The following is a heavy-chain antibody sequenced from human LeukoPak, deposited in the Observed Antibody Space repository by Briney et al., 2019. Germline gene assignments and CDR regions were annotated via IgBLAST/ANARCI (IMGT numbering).Heavy chain of an antibody. CDR1: GFTFSNYA. V-gene: IGHV3-23*01. Sequence: GSLRLSCAASGFTFSNYAVSWVRQAPGKGLDWVSVISGPGTSTSYGNSVKGRFTISRDNSKNTVFLQMNSLRAEDTAVYYCARGGWVSSDAFDVWGQGTMVTVSS. J-gene: IGHJ3*01. CDR2: ISGPGTST. CDR3: ARGGWVSSDAFDV. D-gene: IGHD5/OR15-5a*01.